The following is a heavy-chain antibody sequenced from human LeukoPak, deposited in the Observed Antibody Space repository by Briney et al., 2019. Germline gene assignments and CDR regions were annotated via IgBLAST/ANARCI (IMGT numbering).Heavy chain of an antibody. V-gene: IGHV4-59*01. J-gene: IGHJ4*02. CDR3: ARTRYSSSWYYFDY. CDR1: GGSISSYY. D-gene: IGHD6-13*01. CDR2: IYYSGST. Sequence: SETLSLTCTVSGGSISSYYWSWIRHPPAKGLQWIGYIYYSGSTNYIPSLKCRVTISVDTSKNQFSLKLSSVTAADTAVYYCARTRYSSSWYYFDYWGQGTLVSVCS.